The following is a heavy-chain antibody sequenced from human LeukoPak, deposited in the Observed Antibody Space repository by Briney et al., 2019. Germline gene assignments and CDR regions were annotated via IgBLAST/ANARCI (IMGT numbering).Heavy chain of an antibody. CDR1: GFTVSSNY. CDR3: ARIETVAGAFDI. V-gene: IGHV3-66*01. D-gene: IGHD1-1*01. J-gene: IGHJ3*02. Sequence: GGSLRLSCAASGFTVSSNYMTWVRQAPGEGQEWLSLIYRGGSTSYADSGRGRFTISRDNSKNTLYLQMNSLRAEDTAVYYCARIETVAGAFDIWGQGTLVTVPS. CDR2: IYRGGST.